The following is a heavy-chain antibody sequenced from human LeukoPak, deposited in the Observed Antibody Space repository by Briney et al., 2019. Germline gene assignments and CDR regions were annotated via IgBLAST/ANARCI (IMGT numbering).Heavy chain of an antibody. CDR3: AKDAAGPEY. V-gene: IGHV3-53*01. D-gene: IGHD6-13*01. CDR2: IYSGGSA. J-gene: IGHJ4*02. CDR1: GFTVSGTY. Sequence: PGGSLRLSCAASGFTVSGTYMSWVRQPPGKGLEWVSVIYSGGSAYYADSVKGRFTISRDKSENTLYLQMNSLRAEDTAVYYCAKDAAGPEYWGQGTLVTVSS.